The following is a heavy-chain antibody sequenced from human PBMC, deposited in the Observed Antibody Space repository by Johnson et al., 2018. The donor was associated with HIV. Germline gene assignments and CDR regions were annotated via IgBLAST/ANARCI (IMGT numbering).Heavy chain of an antibody. D-gene: IGHD3-10*01. CDR2: ISTSGDTV. Sequence: VQLVESGGGVAQPGGSLRLSCAAFGFTFSYYGMHWVHQAPGKGLEWVSVISTSGDTVLYTDSVKGRFTISRDDSKNTLYLQMNRLTAEDTAVYYCARAPGFSRAFDIWGQGTMVTVSS. CDR3: ARAPGFSRAFDI. J-gene: IGHJ3*02. CDR1: GFTFSYYG. V-gene: IGHV3-62*03.